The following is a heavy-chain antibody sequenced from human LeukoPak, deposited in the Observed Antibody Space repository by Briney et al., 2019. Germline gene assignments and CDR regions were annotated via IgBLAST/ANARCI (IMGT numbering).Heavy chain of an antibody. CDR3: TSVIVGALGAFDY. V-gene: IGHV3-73*01. CDR2: IRSKANSYAT. D-gene: IGHD1-26*01. Sequence: GGSLRLSCAASGFTFSGSAMHWVRQASGKGLEWVGRIRSKANSYATAYAASVKGRFTISGDDSKNTAYLQMNSLKTEDTAVYYCTSVIVGALGAFDYWGQGTLVTVSS. J-gene: IGHJ4*02. CDR1: GFTFSGSA.